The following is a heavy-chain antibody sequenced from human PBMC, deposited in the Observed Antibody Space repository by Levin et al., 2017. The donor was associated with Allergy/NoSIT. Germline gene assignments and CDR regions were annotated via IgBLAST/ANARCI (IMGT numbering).Heavy chain of an antibody. CDR2: IKQDGSEK. CDR1: GFTFSSYW. V-gene: IGHV3-7*01. D-gene: IGHD3-3*01. CDR3: ARWLAYYDFWSGYSNFDY. J-gene: IGHJ4*02. Sequence: LSLTCAASGFTFSSYWMSWVRQAPGKGLEWVANIKQDGSEKYYVDSVKGRFTISRDNAKNSLYLQMNSLRAEDTAVYYCARWLAYYDFWSGYSNFDYWGQGTLVTVSS.